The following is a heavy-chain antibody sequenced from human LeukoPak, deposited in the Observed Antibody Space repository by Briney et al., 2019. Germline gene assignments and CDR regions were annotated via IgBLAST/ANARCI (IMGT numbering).Heavy chain of an antibody. D-gene: IGHD2-2*01. CDR3: AREAVGYCSSTSCYS. V-gene: IGHV4-34*01. Sequence: SETLSLTCAVYGGSFSGYYWSWLRQPPGKGLEWIGEINHSGSTNYNPSLKSRVTISVDTSKNQSSLKLSSVTAADTAVYYCAREAVGYCSSTSCYSWGQGTLVTVSS. CDR1: GGSFSGYY. CDR2: INHSGST. J-gene: IGHJ4*02.